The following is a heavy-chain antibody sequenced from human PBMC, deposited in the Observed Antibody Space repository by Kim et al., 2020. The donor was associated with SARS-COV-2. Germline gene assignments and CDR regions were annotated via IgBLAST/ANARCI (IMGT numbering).Heavy chain of an antibody. CDR3: ARGGYYDFWSGYYIPRSDYYYYSKDV. J-gene: IGHJ6*02. CDR2: MNPNSGNT. Sequence: ASVKVSCKASGYTFTSYDINWVRQATGQGLEWMGWMNPNSGNTGYAQKFQGRVTMTRNTSIRTAYMELSSLRSEDTAVYYCARGGYYDFWSGYYIPRSDYYYYSKDVWGQATTFTVYS. D-gene: IGHD3-3*01. CDR1: GYTFTSYD. V-gene: IGHV1-8*01.